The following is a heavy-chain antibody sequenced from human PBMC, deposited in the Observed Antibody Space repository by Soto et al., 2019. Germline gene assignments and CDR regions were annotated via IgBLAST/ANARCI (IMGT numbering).Heavy chain of an antibody. CDR2: INPSGGST. V-gene: IGHV1-46*01. CDR1: GYTFTSYD. CDR3: ARDVYSMITFGGVSGSPGAFDI. D-gene: IGHD3-16*01. Sequence: GASVKVCCKASGYTFTSYDMHWVRQAPGQGLEWMGIINPSGGSTSYAQKFQGRVTMTRDTSTSTAYMELSSLRSEDTAVYYCARDVYSMITFGGVSGSPGAFDIWGQGTMVTVSS. J-gene: IGHJ3*02.